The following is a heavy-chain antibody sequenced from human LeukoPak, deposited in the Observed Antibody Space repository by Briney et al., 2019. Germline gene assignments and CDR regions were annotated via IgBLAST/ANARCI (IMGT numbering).Heavy chain of an antibody. V-gene: IGHV3-21*01. Sequence: GGSLRLSCAASGFTFSSYSMNWVRQAPGKGLEWVSSISSSSSYIYYADSVKGRFTISRDNAKNSLYLQMNSLRAEDTAVYYCATIAAAGTELLFDYWGQGTLVTVSS. J-gene: IGHJ4*02. D-gene: IGHD6-13*01. CDR3: ATIAAAGTELLFDY. CDR2: ISSSSSYI. CDR1: GFTFSSYS.